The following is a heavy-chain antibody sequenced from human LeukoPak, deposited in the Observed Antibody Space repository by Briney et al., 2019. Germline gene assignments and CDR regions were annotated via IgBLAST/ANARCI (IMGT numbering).Heavy chain of an antibody. CDR3: ARDHNYAFDN. CDR1: GFIFSHYS. D-gene: IGHD1-1*01. Sequence: PGGSLRLSCAASGFIFSHYSMSWVRQAPGKGLEWISYIGIDSGNTRYADSVKGRFTISGDIATKSLYLQMNSLRVEDSAVYYCARDHNYAFDNWGQGTLVTVSS. CDR2: IGIDSGNT. V-gene: IGHV3-48*04. J-gene: IGHJ4*02.